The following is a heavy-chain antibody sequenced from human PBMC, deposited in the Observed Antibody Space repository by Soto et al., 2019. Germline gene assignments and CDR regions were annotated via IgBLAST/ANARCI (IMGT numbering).Heavy chain of an antibody. CDR3: ASYDSSGYYYDY. D-gene: IGHD3-22*01. CDR2: IYYSGST. J-gene: IGHJ4*02. CDR1: RSSISSGDYY. Sequence: PSGSLSISCPLSRSSISSGDYYWSWIRQPPGKGLEWIGYIYYSGSTYYNPSLKSRVTISVDTSKNQFSLKLSSVTAADTAVYYCASYDSSGYYYDYWGQGTPVKVS. V-gene: IGHV4-30-4*01.